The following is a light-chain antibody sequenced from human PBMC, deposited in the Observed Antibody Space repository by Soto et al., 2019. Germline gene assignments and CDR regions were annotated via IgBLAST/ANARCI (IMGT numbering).Light chain of an antibody. CDR3: MQALQTRWT. Sequence: DIVMTQSPLSLPVTPGEPASISCRSSQSLLHSNGYNYLDWYLQKPGQSPQLLIYLGSNRASGVPDRFSGSGTGPDFTLKISKGEAEDVGVYYCMQALQTRWTFGQGTKVEIK. CDR1: QSLLHSNGYNY. V-gene: IGKV2-28*01. CDR2: LGS. J-gene: IGKJ1*01.